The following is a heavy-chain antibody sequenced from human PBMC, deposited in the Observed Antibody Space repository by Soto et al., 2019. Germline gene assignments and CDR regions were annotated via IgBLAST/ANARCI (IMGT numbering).Heavy chain of an antibody. D-gene: IGHD2-15*01. J-gene: IGHJ6*02. CDR1: GFTFRSYG. CDR2: IWYDGSNK. V-gene: IGHV3-33*01. CDR3: ASEYCSGGSCYYYGMDV. Sequence: QVQLVESGGGVVQPGRSLRLSCAATGFTFRSYGMHWVRQAPGKGLEWVAVIWYDGSNKYYADSVKGRFTISRDNSKNTLYLQMNSLRAEDTAVYYCASEYCSGGSCYYYGMDVWGQGTTVTVSS.